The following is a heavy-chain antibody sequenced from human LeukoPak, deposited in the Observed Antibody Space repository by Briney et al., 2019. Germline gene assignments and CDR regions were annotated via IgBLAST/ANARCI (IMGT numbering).Heavy chain of an antibody. V-gene: IGHV3-21*01. J-gene: IGHJ5*02. Sequence: PGGSLRLSCAASGFTFSSYSMNWVRQAPGKGLEWVSSISSSSSYIYYADSVKGRFTISRDNAKNSLYLQMNSLRAEDTAVYYCARDSRGSQLESTGYNWFDPWGQGTLVTVSS. D-gene: IGHD1-1*01. CDR3: ARDSRGSQLESTGYNWFDP. CDR2: ISSSSSYI. CDR1: GFTFSSYS.